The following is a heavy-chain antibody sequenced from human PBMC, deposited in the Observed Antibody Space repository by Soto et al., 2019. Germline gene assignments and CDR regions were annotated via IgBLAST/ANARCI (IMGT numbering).Heavy chain of an antibody. V-gene: IGHV1-18*01. CDR1: GYTFKNFA. CDR2: ISAYNGNT. Sequence: QVQLVQSGAEVKKPGTSVKVSCQASGYTFKNFAMNWVRQAPGQGLEWMGWISAYNGNTNFAQKFQGRVTMTPDTSTNTAYMELRSLTSADTAIYYCARDRSVAGTPSYFDAWGQGSLVTVSS. J-gene: IGHJ5*02. D-gene: IGHD6-19*01. CDR3: ARDRSVAGTPSYFDA.